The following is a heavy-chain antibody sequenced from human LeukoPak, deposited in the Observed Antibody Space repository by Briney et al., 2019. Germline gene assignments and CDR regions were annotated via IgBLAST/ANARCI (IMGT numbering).Heavy chain of an antibody. CDR2: IIPILGIA. CDR1: GGTFSSYA. V-gene: IGHV1-69*04. CDR3: ARDGYNYPHDY. D-gene: IGHD5-24*01. Sequence: GASVKVSCKASGGTFSSYAISWVRQAPGQGLEWMGRIIPILGIANYAQKFQGRVTITADKSTSTAYMELSSLRSEDTAVYYCARDGYNYPHDYWGQGTLVTVSS. J-gene: IGHJ4*02.